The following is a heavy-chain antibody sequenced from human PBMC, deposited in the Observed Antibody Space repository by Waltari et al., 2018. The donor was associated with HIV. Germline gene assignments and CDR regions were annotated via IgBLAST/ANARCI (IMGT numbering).Heavy chain of an antibody. J-gene: IGHJ4*02. CDR2: INHRGST. V-gene: IGHV4-34*01. CDR3: VSGSFVAVVAATPDY. Sequence: QAQAQQRGAGPSKPTETPPLTCAVYGGSFSAYYCSWISQPPGKGLEWIGEINHRGSTNYNPSLKSRVSISVDTSENQFFLRLTSVTAADTAVYYCVSGSFVAVVAATPDYWGQGTLVTVSS. D-gene: IGHD2-15*01. CDR1: GGSFSAYY.